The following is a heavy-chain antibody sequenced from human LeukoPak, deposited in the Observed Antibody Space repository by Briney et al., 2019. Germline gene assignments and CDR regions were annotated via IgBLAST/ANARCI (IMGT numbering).Heavy chain of an antibody. D-gene: IGHD3-22*01. V-gene: IGHV4-61*01. CDR1: GGSISSSSYY. J-gene: IGHJ5*02. CDR2: IYYSGTT. CDR3: ARDVEYYYDSSGYHRRNWFDP. Sequence: PSETLSLTCTVSGGSISSSSYYWSWIRQPPGKGLEWIGYIYYSGTTNYNPSLKSRVTISADTSKSQFSLKLSSVTAADTAVYYCARDVEYYYDSSGYHRRNWFDPWGQGTLVTVSS.